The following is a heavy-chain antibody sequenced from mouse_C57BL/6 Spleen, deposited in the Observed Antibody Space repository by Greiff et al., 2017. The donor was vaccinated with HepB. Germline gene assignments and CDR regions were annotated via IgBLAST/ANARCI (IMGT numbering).Heavy chain of an antibody. CDR3: ARYNYSNYVWFAY. D-gene: IGHD2-5*01. J-gene: IGHJ3*01. CDR2: IDPNSGGT. CDR1: GFTFTSYW. V-gene: IGHV1-72*01. Sequence: VQLLQPGAELVKPGASVKLSCKASGFTFTSYWMHWVQQSPGRGLEWMGRIDPNSGGTKYNEKFKSKARLTVDKPTSKAYMQLSRLTSEDTAVYYCARYNYSNYVWFAYWGQGTLVTVSA.